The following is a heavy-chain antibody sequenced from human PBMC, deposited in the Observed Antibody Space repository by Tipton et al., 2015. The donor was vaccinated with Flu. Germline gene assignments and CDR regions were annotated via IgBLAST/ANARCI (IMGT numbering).Heavy chain of an antibody. CDR1: GFTFSTYD. Sequence: SLRLSCEASGFTFSTYDMHWVRQVIGKGLEWVSGIGTSGDTYYSGSVRGRFTISRENARKSLYLQMNSLRVGDTAVYYCARGPLPDSNWYNGMDVWDQGP. V-gene: IGHV3-13*01. CDR3: ARGPLPDSNWYNGMDV. D-gene: IGHD6-13*01. CDR2: IGTSGDT. J-gene: IGHJ6*02.